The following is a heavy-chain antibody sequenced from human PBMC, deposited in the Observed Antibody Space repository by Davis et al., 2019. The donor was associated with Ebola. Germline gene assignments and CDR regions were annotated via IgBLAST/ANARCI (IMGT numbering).Heavy chain of an antibody. Sequence: ASVKVSCKVSGYTLTDLSIHWVRQALGTGPEWMGGFDPTDGETLYAQNFQGRVTMTQDRSTNTAYMELSSLNSADTAIYYCASESPEAAGNSWGQGTLVTVSS. CDR3: ASESPEAAGNS. J-gene: IGHJ4*02. CDR2: FDPTDGET. CDR1: GYTLTDLS. D-gene: IGHD6-13*01. V-gene: IGHV1-24*01.